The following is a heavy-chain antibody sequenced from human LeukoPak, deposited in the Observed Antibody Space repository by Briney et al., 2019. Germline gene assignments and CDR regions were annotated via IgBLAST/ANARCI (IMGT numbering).Heavy chain of an antibody. Sequence: PSETLSLTCAVYGGSFSGYYWSWIRQPPGKGLEWIGEINHSGSTNYNPSLKSRVTISVDTSKNQFSLKLSSVTAADTAVYYCARQNRYSYGYVYWGQGTLVTVSS. D-gene: IGHD5-18*01. CDR1: GGSFSGYY. CDR3: ARQNRYSYGYVY. V-gene: IGHV4-34*01. CDR2: INHSGST. J-gene: IGHJ4*02.